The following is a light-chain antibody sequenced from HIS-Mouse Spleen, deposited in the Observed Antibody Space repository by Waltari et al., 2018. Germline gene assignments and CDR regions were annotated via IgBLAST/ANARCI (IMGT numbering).Light chain of an antibody. CDR1: QSISSW. CDR3: QQYNSYSRT. Sequence: DIQMTQSPSTLSASVGDRVTITCRASQSISSWVAWYQQKPGKAPKPLIYKASSLESGVPSRFSGSGSGTEFTLTISSLQPDDFATYYCQQYNSYSRTFGQGTKVEIK. V-gene: IGKV1-5*03. CDR2: KAS. J-gene: IGKJ1*01.